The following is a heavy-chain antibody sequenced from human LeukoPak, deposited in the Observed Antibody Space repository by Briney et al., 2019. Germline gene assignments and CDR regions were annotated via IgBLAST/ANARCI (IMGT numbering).Heavy chain of an antibody. CDR1: GFTFSTYM. Sequence: PGGSLRLSCAASGFTFSTYMMHWVRQAPGKGLVWVSHINSDGSSIRYAVSVKGRFTISRDNAKNTLYLQMSSLRAEDTAVYFCARDWRGSLDYWGQGTVVTVSS. CDR3: ARDWRGSLDY. J-gene: IGHJ4*02. V-gene: IGHV3-74*01. D-gene: IGHD1-26*01. CDR2: INSDGSSI.